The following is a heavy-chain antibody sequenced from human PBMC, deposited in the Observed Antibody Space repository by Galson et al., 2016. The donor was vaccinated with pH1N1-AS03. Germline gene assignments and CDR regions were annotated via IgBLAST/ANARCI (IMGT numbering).Heavy chain of an antibody. D-gene: IGHD2-15*01. CDR3: ARDRGFRPDTFDI. Sequence: SDNTFRSYGITWVRQAPGQGLEWMGWISLFDSKTLYAERLQGRVTMTTDSSTITAYMDLRNLTSDDTAVYYCARDRGFRPDTFDIWGQGTWVTVSS. J-gene: IGHJ3*02. CDR1: DNTFRSYG. V-gene: IGHV1-18*01. CDR2: ISLFDSKT.